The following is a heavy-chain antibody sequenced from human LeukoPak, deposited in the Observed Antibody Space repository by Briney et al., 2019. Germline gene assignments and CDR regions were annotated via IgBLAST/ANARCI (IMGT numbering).Heavy chain of an antibody. D-gene: IGHD6-19*01. CDR1: GYTFTSYG. CDR3: AGEGAGGSVAGTFDS. Sequence: ASVKVSCKASGYTFTSYGISWLRRAPGQGLEWMGWISGYNGNTNNAQNLQGRVTMTRDTSISTAYMELNSLISDDTAVYYCAGEGAGGSVAGTFDSWGQGTLVTVSS. CDR2: ISGYNGNT. J-gene: IGHJ4*02. V-gene: IGHV1-18*01.